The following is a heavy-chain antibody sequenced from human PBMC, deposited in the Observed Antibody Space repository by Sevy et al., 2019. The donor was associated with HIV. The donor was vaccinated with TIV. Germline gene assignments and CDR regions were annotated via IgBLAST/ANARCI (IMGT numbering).Heavy chain of an antibody. CDR3: ARLLGYCSSTSCWDWFDP. V-gene: IGHV3-7*01. CDR2: IKQDGSEK. J-gene: IGHJ5*02. Sequence: GGSLRLSCAASGFTFSSYWMSWVRQAPGKGLEWVANIKQDGSEKYYVDSVKGRFTISRDNAMNSLYLQMNSLRAEDTAVYYCARLLGYCSSTSCWDWFDPWGQGTLVTVSS. D-gene: IGHD2-2*01. CDR1: GFTFSSYW.